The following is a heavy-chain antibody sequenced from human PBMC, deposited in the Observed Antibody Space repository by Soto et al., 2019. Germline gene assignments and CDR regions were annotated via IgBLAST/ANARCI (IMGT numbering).Heavy chain of an antibody. D-gene: IGHD6-13*01. Sequence: QVRLVQSGAEVKKPGSSVKVSCKASGGTFSNYAITWLRLAPGQGLEWLGGIIPVFGTVNYAQKFQGRVTITADESTSTAYMELNRLRSEDTAVYYCARDNPYTNSFGNWFDPWGQGTVV. CDR3: ARDNPYTNSFGNWFDP. V-gene: IGHV1-69*01. J-gene: IGHJ5*02. CDR1: GGTFSNYA. CDR2: IIPVFGTV.